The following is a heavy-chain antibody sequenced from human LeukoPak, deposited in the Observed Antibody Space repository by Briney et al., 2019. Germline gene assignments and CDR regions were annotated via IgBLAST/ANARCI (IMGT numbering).Heavy chain of an antibody. CDR1: GFTFSSYS. CDR2: ISSSSSYI. D-gene: IGHD3-22*01. Sequence: PGGSLRLSCAASGFTFSSYSMNWVRQAPGKGLGWVSSISSSSSYIYYADSVKGRFTISRDNAKNSLYLQMNSLRAEDTAVYYCAKVGYDSSGYPSDYWGQGTLVTVSS. J-gene: IGHJ4*02. V-gene: IGHV3-21*01. CDR3: AKVGYDSSGYPSDY.